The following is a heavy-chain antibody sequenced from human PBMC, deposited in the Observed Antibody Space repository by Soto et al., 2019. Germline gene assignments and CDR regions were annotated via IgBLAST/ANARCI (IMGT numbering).Heavy chain of an antibody. CDR2: IYHSGNI. D-gene: IGHD6-19*01. J-gene: IGHJ4*02. Sequence: SETLSLTCIVSVGSISSNNWLSWVRQPPGKGLEWVGEIYHSGNINYNPSLKSRVTISLDKSKNQFSLKLDSVTAADTAVYYCATSVTVAGSRYWGQGTLVTVSS. V-gene: IGHV4-4*02. CDR1: VGSISSNNW. CDR3: ATSVTVAGSRY.